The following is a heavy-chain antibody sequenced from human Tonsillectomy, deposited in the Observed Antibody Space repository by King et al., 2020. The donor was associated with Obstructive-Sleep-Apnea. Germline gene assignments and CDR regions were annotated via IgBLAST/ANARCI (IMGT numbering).Heavy chain of an antibody. CDR3: ARDPVDSSGTYFDY. CDR1: GFTFSSYW. D-gene: IGHD3-22*01. V-gene: IGHV3-74*01. CDR2: IKSDGSST. Sequence: DVQLVESGGGLVQPGGSLRLSCAASGFTFSSYWMHWVRQAPGKGLVWVSRIKSDGSSTSYADSVKGRFTISRDNAKNTLYLQMNSLRAEDTAVYYCARDPVDSSGTYFDYWGQGTLVTVSS. J-gene: IGHJ4*02.